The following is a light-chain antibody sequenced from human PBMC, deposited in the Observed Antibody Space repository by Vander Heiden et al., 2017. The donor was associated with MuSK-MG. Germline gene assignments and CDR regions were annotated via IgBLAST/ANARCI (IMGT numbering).Light chain of an antibody. Sequence: SSELTQDPAVSVALGQTVRITCQGDSLRSYYASWYQQKPGQAPVLVVYGKNKRPSGIPDRFSGSSSGNTATLTITGAQAEEEADYYCNSRDSSGNPHVVFGGGTKLTVL. CDR2: GKN. CDR1: SLRSYY. J-gene: IGLJ2*01. V-gene: IGLV3-19*01. CDR3: NSRDSSGNPHVV.